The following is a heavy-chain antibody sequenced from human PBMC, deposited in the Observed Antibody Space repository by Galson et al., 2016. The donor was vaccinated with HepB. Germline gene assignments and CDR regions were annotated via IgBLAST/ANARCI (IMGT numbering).Heavy chain of an antibody. D-gene: IGHD3-9*01. Sequence: PRLSCAASGFKFDDHAMHWVRQAPGKGLEWVSSISGTSTYIYYADSVKGRFTISRDNAKNSLYLQMNNVRAEDTAVYYCARDLRGMIRFFDWSTHFDSWGQGTLVTVSS. V-gene: IGHV3-21*01. CDR1: GFKFDDHA. CDR3: ARDLRGMIRFFDWSTHFDS. CDR2: ISGTSTYI. J-gene: IGHJ4*02.